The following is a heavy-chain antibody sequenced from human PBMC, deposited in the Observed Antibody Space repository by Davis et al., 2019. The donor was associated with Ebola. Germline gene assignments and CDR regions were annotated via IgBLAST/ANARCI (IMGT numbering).Heavy chain of an antibody. D-gene: IGHD6-6*01. CDR1: GFTFSSYW. V-gene: IGHV3-74*01. CDR2: INSDGSST. J-gene: IGHJ4*02. Sequence: HTGGSLRLSCAASGFTFSSYWMHWVRQAPGKGLVWVSRINSDGSSTSYADSVKGRFTISRDNAKNSLFLQMNSLRAEDTAVYYCARRRSSETFFDYWGQGTLVTVSS. CDR3: ARRRSSETFFDY.